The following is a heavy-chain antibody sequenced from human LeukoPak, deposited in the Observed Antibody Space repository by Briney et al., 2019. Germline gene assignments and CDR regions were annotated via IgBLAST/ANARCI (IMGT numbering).Heavy chain of an antibody. CDR2: ISYDGSNK. Sequence: GGSLRLSCAASGFTFSSYGMHWVRQAPGKGLEWVAVISYDGSNKYYADSVKGRFTISRDNSKNTLYLQMNSLRAEDTAVYYCAKDQGGGSCEYYFDYWGQGTLVTVSS. CDR1: GFTFSSYG. D-gene: IGHD2-15*01. CDR3: AKDQGGGSCEYYFDY. J-gene: IGHJ4*02. V-gene: IGHV3-30*18.